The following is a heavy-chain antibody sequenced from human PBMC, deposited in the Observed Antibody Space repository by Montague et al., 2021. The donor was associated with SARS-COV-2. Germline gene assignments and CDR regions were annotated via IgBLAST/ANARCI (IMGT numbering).Heavy chain of an antibody. CDR1: GFTFSEYH. CDR3: ARDSGITGADDY. D-gene: IGHD1-14*01. J-gene: IGHJ4*02. Sequence: SLRLSCAASGFTFSEYHMTWVRQAPGKVLQWVSYISRDSAEVYXXXSXKGRFSISRDNDRSALYLQLNNLRNEDTATYYCARDSGITGADDYWGQGTLVVVSS. V-gene: IGHV3-48*02. CDR2: ISRDSAEV.